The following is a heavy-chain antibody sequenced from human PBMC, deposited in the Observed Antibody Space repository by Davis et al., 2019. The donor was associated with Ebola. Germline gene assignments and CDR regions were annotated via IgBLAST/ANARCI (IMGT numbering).Heavy chain of an antibody. V-gene: IGHV4-4*07. CDR1: GGSIGSYW. J-gene: IGHJ3*02. CDR2: ISSSGST. Sequence: SETLSLTCTVSGGSIGSYWWTWIRQPAGKGLEWLGHISSSGSTNYNPSLKSRVTISVDTSKNQFSLRLTSVTAADTAVYYCARPGGGWTPDGFDIWGQGTMVTISS. CDR3: ARPGGGWTPDGFDI. D-gene: IGHD2-15*01.